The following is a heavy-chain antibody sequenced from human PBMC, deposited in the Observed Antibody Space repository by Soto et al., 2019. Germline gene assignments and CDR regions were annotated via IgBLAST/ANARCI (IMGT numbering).Heavy chain of an antibody. D-gene: IGHD5-12*01. J-gene: IGHJ4*02. CDR1: GFTFSSYA. Sequence: PGGSLRLSCAASGFTFSSYAMSWVRQASGKGLEWIGRIRSKPHNYATAYVASVKGKFTISRDDSKNTAYLQMNSLKTEDTAMYYCSREVDGYGVIDYWGQGTLVTVSS. CDR2: IRSKPHNYAT. V-gene: IGHV3-73*01. CDR3: SREVDGYGVIDY.